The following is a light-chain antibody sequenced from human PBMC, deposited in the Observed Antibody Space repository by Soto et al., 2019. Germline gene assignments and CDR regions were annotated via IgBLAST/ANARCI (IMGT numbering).Light chain of an antibody. CDR2: GAS. CDR3: QQYKNWPLP. Sequence: EIVMTQSPATLSVSPGERDTLSCRARQSVSSNLAWYQQKPGQAPRLLIYGASTRATGIPASFSGSGSGTEFTLDISSLQSEDFAVYYFQQYKNWPLPFGVGTKVEIK. V-gene: IGKV3-15*01. CDR1: QSVSSN. J-gene: IGKJ4*01.